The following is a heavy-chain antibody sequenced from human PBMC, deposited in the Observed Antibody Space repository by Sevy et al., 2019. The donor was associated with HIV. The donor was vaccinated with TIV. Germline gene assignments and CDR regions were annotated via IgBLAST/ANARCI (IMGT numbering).Heavy chain of an antibody. D-gene: IGHD5-12*01. J-gene: IGHJ6*02. CDR1: GFSFNTFS. V-gene: IGHV3-21*01. Sequence: GGSLRLSCAASGFSFNTFSMNWVRQRPEKGLEWVSSISSSSNYIFDADSVKGRFTISRDNAKDSLYLQMNSLRAEDTAVYYCVRDQKGQYSAYDGAGYYGMDDWGPWTTVTVSS. CDR2: ISSSSNYI. CDR3: VRDQKGQYSAYDGAGYYGMDD.